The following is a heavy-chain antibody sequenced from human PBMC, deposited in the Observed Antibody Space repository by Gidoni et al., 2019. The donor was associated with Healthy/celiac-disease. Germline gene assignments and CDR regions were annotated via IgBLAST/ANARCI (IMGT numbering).Heavy chain of an antibody. D-gene: IGHD6-13*01. V-gene: IGHV1-69*06. CDR2: LIPIFGPA. J-gene: IGHJ6*03. CDR3: ARGQAAAIYYYYYYMDV. CDR1: GGTFSSYA. Sequence: QVQLVQSGAEVKKPGSSVKVSCKASGGTFSSYAISWVRQAPGQGLEWMGGLIPIFGPATYAQKFQGRVTITADKSTSTAYMELSSLRSEDTAVYYCARGQAAAIYYYYYYMDVWGKGTTVTVSS.